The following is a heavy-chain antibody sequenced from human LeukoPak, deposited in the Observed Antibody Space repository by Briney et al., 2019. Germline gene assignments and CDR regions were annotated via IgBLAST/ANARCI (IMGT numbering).Heavy chain of an antibody. D-gene: IGHD3-10*01. CDR1: GEPFRGYY. V-gene: IGHV4-34*01. CDR3: ARGIRMVRGLNAFDV. Sequence: SGTLSLTCAVYGEPFRGYYWSWMRQPPGKGREWIGEVHHSGSTNNNPSLKRRVTVSVDTSKNQFSLRLSSVTAADTAVYFCARGIRMVRGLNAFDVWGQGTMVTVSS. J-gene: IGHJ3*01. CDR2: VHHSGST.